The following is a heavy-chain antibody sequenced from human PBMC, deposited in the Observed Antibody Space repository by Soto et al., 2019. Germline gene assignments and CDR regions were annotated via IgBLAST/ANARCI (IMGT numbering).Heavy chain of an antibody. CDR2: ISAYNGNT. Sequence: ASVKVSCKASGYTFTSYGISWVRQAPGQGLEWMGWISAYNGNTNYAQKLQGRVTMTTDTSTSTAYMELRSLRSDDTAVYYRARDHGDFWSGYKLDYWGQGTLVTVSS. V-gene: IGHV1-18*01. CDR3: ARDHGDFWSGYKLDY. D-gene: IGHD3-3*01. CDR1: GYTFTSYG. J-gene: IGHJ4*02.